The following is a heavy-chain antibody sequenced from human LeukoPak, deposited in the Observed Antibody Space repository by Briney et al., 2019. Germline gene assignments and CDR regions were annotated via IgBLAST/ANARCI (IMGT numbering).Heavy chain of an antibody. Sequence: GGSLRLSCAASGFTFDDYTMQWVRQAPGKGLEWVSLISWDGGSTYYADSVRGRFTISRDNSKNSLYLQMNSLRSEDTALYYCAKDHGCNCSGGSCYSEGSDYWGQGTLVTVSS. D-gene: IGHD2-15*01. CDR2: ISWDGGST. CDR1: GFTFDDYT. V-gene: IGHV3-43*01. J-gene: IGHJ4*02. CDR3: AKDHGCNCSGGSCYSEGSDY.